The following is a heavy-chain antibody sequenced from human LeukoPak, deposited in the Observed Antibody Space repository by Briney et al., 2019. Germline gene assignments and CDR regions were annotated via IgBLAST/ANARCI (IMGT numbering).Heavy chain of an antibody. V-gene: IGHV3-7*04. CDR3: ARGDAFSGDH. Sequence: GGSLRLSCAVSGFSFTNFWMSWVRQAPGRGLEWVANIHPEGNEKYHVESVKARFTISRDNTENLLFLQMNGLRVEDTAVYYCARGDAFSGDHWGQGTLVTVSS. CDR1: GFSFTNFW. J-gene: IGHJ4*02. CDR2: IHPEGNEK.